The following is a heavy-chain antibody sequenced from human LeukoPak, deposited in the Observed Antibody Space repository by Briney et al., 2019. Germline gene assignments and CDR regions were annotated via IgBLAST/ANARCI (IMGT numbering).Heavy chain of an antibody. Sequence: SETLSLTCTVSGGSISSSSYYWGWIRQPPGKGLEWIGSIYYSGSTYYNPSLKSRVTISVDTSKNQFSLKLSSVTAADTAVYYCARNVYSSSWYPLDYWGQGTLVTVSS. V-gene: IGHV4-39*07. CDR3: ARNVYSSSWYPLDY. CDR2: IYYSGST. D-gene: IGHD6-13*01. J-gene: IGHJ4*02. CDR1: GGSISSSSYY.